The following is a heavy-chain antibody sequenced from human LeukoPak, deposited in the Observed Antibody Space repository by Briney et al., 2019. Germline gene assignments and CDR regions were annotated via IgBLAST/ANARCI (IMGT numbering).Heavy chain of an antibody. CDR1: GFTFSSYW. D-gene: IGHD2/OR15-2a*01. CDR3: AREGTNYNSRTGAFDI. Sequence: GGSLRLSCAASGFTFSSYWMSWVRQAPGKGLEWVANIKQDGSEKYYVDSVKGRFTISRDKSKNTLYLQMNSLRAEDTAVYYCAREGTNYNSRTGAFDIWGQGTMVTVSP. J-gene: IGHJ3*02. V-gene: IGHV3-7*03. CDR2: IKQDGSEK.